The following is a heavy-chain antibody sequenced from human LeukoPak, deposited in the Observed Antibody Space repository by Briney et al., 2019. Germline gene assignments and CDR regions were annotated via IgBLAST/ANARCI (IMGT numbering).Heavy chain of an antibody. D-gene: IGHD3-22*01. CDR1: GGSISSYH. Sequence: PSETLSLTCTVSGGSISSYHWSWIRQPPGKGLEWIGEINHSGSTNYNPSLKSRVTISVDTSKNQFSLKLSSVTAADTAVYYCARRRRSYYYDSSGYNYFDYWGQGTLVTVSS. V-gene: IGHV4-34*01. CDR2: INHSGST. J-gene: IGHJ4*02. CDR3: ARRRRSYYYDSSGYNYFDY.